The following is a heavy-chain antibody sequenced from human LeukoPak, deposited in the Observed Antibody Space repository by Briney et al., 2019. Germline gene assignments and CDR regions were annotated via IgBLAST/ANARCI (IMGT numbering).Heavy chain of an antibody. V-gene: IGHV4-59*01. CDR3: ARAGSSTWTTSYYFDY. Sequence: PSETLSLTCTVSDDSISDYYRGWIRQPPGKGLEWIGYFHNSGTSTYNPSLKSRVTISADTSKNQFSLKLNSLTTADTAVYYCARAGSSTWTTSYYFDYWGQGTLVTVSS. CDR1: DDSISDYY. J-gene: IGHJ4*02. CDR2: FHNSGTS. D-gene: IGHD6-6*01.